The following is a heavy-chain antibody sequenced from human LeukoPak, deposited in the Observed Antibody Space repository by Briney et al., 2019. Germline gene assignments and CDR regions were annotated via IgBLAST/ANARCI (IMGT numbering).Heavy chain of an antibody. D-gene: IGHD5-24*01. Sequence: LPGGSLRLSCAASGFTFSSHVMNWVRQAPGKGLEWVSTVSGSGGSTYYADSVKGRFTISRDNSKDTLYLQMNSLRAEDTAVYYCAKPVEDGYTTEPFDYWGQGTLVTVSS. V-gene: IGHV3-23*01. CDR3: AKPVEDGYTTEPFDY. J-gene: IGHJ4*02. CDR1: GFTFSSHV. CDR2: VSGSGGST.